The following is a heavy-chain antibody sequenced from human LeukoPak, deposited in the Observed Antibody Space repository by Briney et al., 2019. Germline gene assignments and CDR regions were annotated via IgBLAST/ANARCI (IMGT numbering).Heavy chain of an antibody. J-gene: IGHJ4*02. Sequence: SETLSLTCAVYGGSFSGYYWSWIRQPPGKGLEWIGEINHSGSTNYNPSLKSRVTISVDASKNQLSLKLSSVTAADTAVYYCARRGDSYGLFDYWGQGTLVTVSS. CDR2: INHSGST. D-gene: IGHD5-18*01. CDR1: GGSFSGYY. V-gene: IGHV4-34*01. CDR3: ARRGDSYGLFDY.